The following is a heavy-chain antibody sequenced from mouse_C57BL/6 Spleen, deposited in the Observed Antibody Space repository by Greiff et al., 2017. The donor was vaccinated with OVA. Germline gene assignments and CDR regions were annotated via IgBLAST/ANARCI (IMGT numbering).Heavy chain of an antibody. V-gene: IGHV1-82*01. Sequence: VQLQQSGPELVKPGASVKISCKASGYAFSSSWMNWVKQRPGKGLEWIGRIYPGDGDTNYNGKFKGKATLTADKSSSTAYMQLSSLTSEDSAVYFCYSNYGDYYAMDYWGQGTSVTVSS. J-gene: IGHJ4*01. CDR3: YSNYGDYYAMDY. D-gene: IGHD2-5*01. CDR2: IYPGDGDT. CDR1: GYAFSSSW.